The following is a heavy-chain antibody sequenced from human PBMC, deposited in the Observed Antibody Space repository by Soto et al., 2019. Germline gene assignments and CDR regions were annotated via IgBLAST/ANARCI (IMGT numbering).Heavy chain of an antibody. V-gene: IGHV4-30-4*01. CDR1: GGSISSGDYY. J-gene: IGHJ6*02. Sequence: SETLSLTCTVSGGSISSGDYYWSWIRQPPGKGLEWIGYIYYSGSTYYNPSLKSRVTISVDTSKNQFSLKLSSVTAADTAVYYCARVVGGEMATNPGYYGMDVWGQGTTVTVS. CDR3: ARVVGGEMATNPGYYGMDV. D-gene: IGHD5-12*01. CDR2: IYYSGST.